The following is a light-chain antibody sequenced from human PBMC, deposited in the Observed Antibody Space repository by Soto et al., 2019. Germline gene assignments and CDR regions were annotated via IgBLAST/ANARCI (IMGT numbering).Light chain of an antibody. Sequence: DIQVTQSPSSLSASVGDRVTITCRASQDIKNYLNWYQRKPGTAPRLLIYAASILHSGVPSTFSASGSGTDFALNISSLQDDDFGTYYCQQGLSLQWTFGQGTKVDIK. CDR2: AAS. CDR3: QQGLSLQWT. CDR1: QDIKNY. V-gene: IGKV1-39*01. J-gene: IGKJ1*01.